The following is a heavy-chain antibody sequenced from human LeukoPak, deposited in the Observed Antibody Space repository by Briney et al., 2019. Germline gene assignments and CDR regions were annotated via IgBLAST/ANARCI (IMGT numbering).Heavy chain of an antibody. CDR3: AKRGDGFDI. CDR2: ISAYGAGT. CDR1: GFTFSSYA. V-gene: IGHV3-23*01. J-gene: IGHJ3*02. Sequence: GGSLRLSCAASGFTFSSYAMSWVRQAPGKGLEWVSSISAYGAGTNYADSVKGRFTISRDNSKNTLYLQMNSLRVDDTATYYCAKRGDGFDIWGQGTMVIVSS.